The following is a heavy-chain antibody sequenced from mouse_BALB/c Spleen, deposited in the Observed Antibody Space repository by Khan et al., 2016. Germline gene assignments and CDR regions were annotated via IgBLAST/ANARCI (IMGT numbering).Heavy chain of an antibody. CDR3: AREGLRRGFAY. D-gene: IGHD2-4*01. CDR2: ISDGGSYT. CDR1: GFPFSDSY. V-gene: IGHV5-4*02. Sequence: EVELVESGGGLVKPGGSLTLSCSSSGFPFSDSYMYWVRQTPEKRLEWVATISDGGSYTYYPDRVKGRFTISRDNAKNNLYLQMSSLKSEDTAMYYCAREGLRRGFAYWGQGTLVTVSA. J-gene: IGHJ3*01.